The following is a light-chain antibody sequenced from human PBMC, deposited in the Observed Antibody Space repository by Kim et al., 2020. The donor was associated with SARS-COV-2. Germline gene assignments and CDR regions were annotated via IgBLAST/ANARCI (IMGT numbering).Light chain of an antibody. J-gene: IGLJ1*01. CDR2: RDS. CDR1: NIGSKN. Sequence: MARGQTSRITGGGNNIGSKNVHWYQQRPGRAPVLVIYRDSNRPSGIPERFSGSNSGNTATLTISRAQAGDEADYYCQVWDSSTYVFGTGTKVTVL. CDR3: QVWDSSTYV. V-gene: IGLV3-9*01.